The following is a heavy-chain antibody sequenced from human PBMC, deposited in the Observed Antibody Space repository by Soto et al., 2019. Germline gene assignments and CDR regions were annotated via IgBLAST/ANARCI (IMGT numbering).Heavy chain of an antibody. Sequence: GGSLRLSCAASGFTFSSYWMSWVRQAPGKGLEWVANIKQDGSEKYYVDSVKGRFTISRDNAKNSLYLQMNSLRAEDTAVYYCARDDYDFWSGYIYYYYGMDVWGQGTTVIVSS. D-gene: IGHD3-3*01. CDR2: IKQDGSEK. CDR3: ARDDYDFWSGYIYYYYGMDV. V-gene: IGHV3-7*01. J-gene: IGHJ6*02. CDR1: GFTFSSYW.